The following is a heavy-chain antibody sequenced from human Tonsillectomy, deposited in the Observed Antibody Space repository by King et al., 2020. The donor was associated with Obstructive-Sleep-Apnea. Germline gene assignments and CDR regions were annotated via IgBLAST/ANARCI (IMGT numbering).Heavy chain of an antibody. CDR1: GGSISSGDYY. V-gene: IGHV4-30-4*01. J-gene: IGHJ5*02. CDR2: IYYSGST. Sequence: VQLQESGPGLVKPSQTLSLTCTVSGGSISSGDYYWSWIRQPPGKGLEWSGYIYYSGSTYDNPSLKSRVTISVDTSKTQFSLKLSSVTAADTAVYYCARNAPGGWFDPWGQGTLVTVSS. CDR3: ARNAPGGWFDP. D-gene: IGHD3-10*01.